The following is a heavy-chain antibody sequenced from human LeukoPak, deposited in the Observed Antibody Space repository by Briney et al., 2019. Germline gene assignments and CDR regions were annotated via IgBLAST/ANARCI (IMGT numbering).Heavy chain of an antibody. Sequence: GGSLRLSCVASGFTISSDAMTWVRQAPGKGLEWVSASSGPNTFYAGSVRGRFTISRDDSKNTLYLQMNSLRAEDTAVYYCAKRRSRNTGPFASWGQGTLVTVSP. V-gene: IGHV3-23*01. CDR1: GFTISSDA. D-gene: IGHD5-18*01. CDR3: AKRRSRNTGPFAS. CDR2: SSGPNT. J-gene: IGHJ4*02.